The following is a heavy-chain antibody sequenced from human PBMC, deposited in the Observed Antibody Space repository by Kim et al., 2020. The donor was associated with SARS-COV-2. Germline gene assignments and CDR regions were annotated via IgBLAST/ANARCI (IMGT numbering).Heavy chain of an antibody. CDR1: GFTFSSYS. V-gene: IGHV3-21*01. Sequence: GGSLRLSCAASGFTFSSYSMNWVRQAPGKGLEWVSSISSSSSYIYYADSVKGRFTISRDNAKNSLYLQMNSLRAEDTAVYYCARDLKDLKYVEMATYSGLYYYYYGMDVWGQGTTVTVSS. CDR3: ARDLKDLKYVEMATYSGLYYYYYGMDV. J-gene: IGHJ6*02. D-gene: IGHD3-10*01. CDR2: ISSSSSYI.